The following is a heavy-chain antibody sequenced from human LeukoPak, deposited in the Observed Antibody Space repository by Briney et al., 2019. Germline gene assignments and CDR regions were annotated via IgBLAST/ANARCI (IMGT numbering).Heavy chain of an antibody. Sequence: SETLSLTCTVSGGSISSGGYYWSWIRQHPGKGLEWIGYIYYSGSTYYNPSLKSRVTISVDTSKNQFSLKLSSVTAADTAVYYCAREEDDAFDIWGQGTMVTVSS. CDR1: GGSISSGGYY. J-gene: IGHJ3*02. CDR3: AREEDDAFDI. CDR2: IYYSGST. V-gene: IGHV4-31*03.